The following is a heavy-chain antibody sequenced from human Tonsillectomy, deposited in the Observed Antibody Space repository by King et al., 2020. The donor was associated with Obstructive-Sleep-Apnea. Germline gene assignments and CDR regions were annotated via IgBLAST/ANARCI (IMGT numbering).Heavy chain of an antibody. D-gene: IGHD3-10*01. V-gene: IGHV3-30-3*01. CDR2: ISYDGSNK. CDR1: GFTFSSYA. CDR3: AREGDGSGSYLGY. Sequence: VQLVESGGGVVQPGRSLRLSCAASGFTFSSYAMHWVRQAPGKGLEWVAVISYDGSNKYYADSVKGRFTISRDNSKNTLYLQMNSLRAEDTAVYDCAREGDGSGSYLGYWGQGTLVTVSS. J-gene: IGHJ4*02.